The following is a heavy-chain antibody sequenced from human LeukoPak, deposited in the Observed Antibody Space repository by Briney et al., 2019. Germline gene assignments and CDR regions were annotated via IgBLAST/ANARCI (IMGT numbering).Heavy chain of an antibody. D-gene: IGHD3-10*01. CDR3: AKVAKYYYGSETYYFFEH. CDR2: ITGSGGNT. V-gene: IGHV3-23*01. J-gene: IGHJ4*02. CDR1: GFTFSSSG. Sequence: GGSLRLSCAASGFTFSSSGMSWVRQAPGRGLEWVSGITGSGGNTYYADSVKGRFTISRDNAKNSLYLQMNSLRVEDTAVYYCAKVAKYYYGSETYYFFEHWGQGTPVTASS.